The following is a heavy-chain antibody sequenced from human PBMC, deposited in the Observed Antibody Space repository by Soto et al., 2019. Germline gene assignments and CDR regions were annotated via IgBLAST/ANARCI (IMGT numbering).Heavy chain of an antibody. CDR2: VIPIFGTP. CDR3: ARVGSCLSSSCLSYGMDV. D-gene: IGHD2-2*01. V-gene: IGHV1-69*01. J-gene: IGHJ6*02. CDR1: GGDFKNFI. Sequence: VQLVQSGAEVRKPGSSVKVSCKASGGDFKNFIIAWVRQAPGHGLEWMGGVIPIFGTPNFVQKFQDRVTITADEATSTTSMELRSLRSEDTAVSYCARVGSCLSSSCLSYGMDVWGQGTTVIVSS.